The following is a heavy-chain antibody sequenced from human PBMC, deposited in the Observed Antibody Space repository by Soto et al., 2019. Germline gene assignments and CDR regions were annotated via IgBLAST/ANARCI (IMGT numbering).Heavy chain of an antibody. CDR3: AKGGHDSSVRFFDY. D-gene: IGHD3-22*01. J-gene: IGHJ4*02. CDR2: IRGSGDNT. CDR1: GFTFSTYS. Sequence: EVQLLESGGGLEQPGGSLRLSCAASGFTFSTYSMNWVRQAPGKGLEWVSSIRGSGDNTYYADSVKGRFTISRDNSKNTLYLQMNSLRAEDTALYYCAKGGHDSSVRFFDYWGQGTLVTVSS. V-gene: IGHV3-23*01.